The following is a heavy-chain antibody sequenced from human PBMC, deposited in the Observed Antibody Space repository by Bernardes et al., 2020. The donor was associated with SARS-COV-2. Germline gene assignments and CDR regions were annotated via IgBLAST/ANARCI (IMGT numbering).Heavy chain of an antibody. V-gene: IGHV3-49*04. CDR1: GFTFADYP. Sequence: GGSLRLSCTASGFTFADYPMNWVRQAPGKGLEWVGFIRGRAYGGITEYAASVKGRFNLSRDDSKNIAYLEMNSLKTEDTAMYYCTREGVTPPWVPIKYFHFRGMDVWGQGTAVTVSS. CDR3: TREGVTPPWVPIKYFHFRGMDV. CDR2: IRGRAYGGIT. D-gene: IGHD3-10*01. J-gene: IGHJ6*02.